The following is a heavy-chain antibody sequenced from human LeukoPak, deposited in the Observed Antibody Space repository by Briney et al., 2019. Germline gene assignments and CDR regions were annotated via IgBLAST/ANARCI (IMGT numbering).Heavy chain of an antibody. CDR3: AKYSVTTGYYYYYYIDF. Sequence: GGSLRLSCAASGFTVSSKYMSWVRQAPGKGLEGVSLIYSGGSTYYADSVKGRFTISRDNSKNTLYLQMNSLRAEDTAIYYCAKYSVTTGYYYYYYIDFWGKGTTVTVSS. V-gene: IGHV3-53*01. J-gene: IGHJ6*03. CDR2: IYSGGST. D-gene: IGHD4-17*01. CDR1: GFTVSSKY.